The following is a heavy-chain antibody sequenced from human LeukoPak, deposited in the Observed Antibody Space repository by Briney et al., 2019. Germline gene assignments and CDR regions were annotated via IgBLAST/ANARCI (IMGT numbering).Heavy chain of an antibody. CDR2: IYSSGTT. D-gene: IGHD3-16*01. CDR1: GAPVTTYY. Sequence: KPSETLSLTCTVSGAPVTTYYWSWIRQPAGKGLEWIGRIYSSGTTNYNLSLRGRVTMSLDTSRNQVSLKLSSVVAADTAMYYCARDYDKAFDYWGQGTLVTVSS. J-gene: IGHJ4*02. CDR3: ARDYDKAFDY. V-gene: IGHV4-4*07.